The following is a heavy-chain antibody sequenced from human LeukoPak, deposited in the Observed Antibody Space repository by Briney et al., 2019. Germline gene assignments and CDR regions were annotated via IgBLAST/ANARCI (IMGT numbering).Heavy chain of an antibody. D-gene: IGHD2-15*01. Sequence: SETLSLTCTVSGGSISSYYWSWIRQPPAKGLEWIGYIYYSGSTNYNPSLKSRVTISVDTSKNQFSLKLSSVTAADTAVYYCARDHYSNVVPIWGQGTLVTVSS. CDR1: GGSISSYY. CDR3: ARDHYSNVVPI. CDR2: IYYSGST. J-gene: IGHJ4*02. V-gene: IGHV4-59*01.